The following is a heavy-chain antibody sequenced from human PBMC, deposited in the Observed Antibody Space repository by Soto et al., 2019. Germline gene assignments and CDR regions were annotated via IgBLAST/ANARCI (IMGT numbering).Heavy chain of an antibody. CDR3: ARGRYGDY. J-gene: IGHJ4*02. V-gene: IGHV1-18*01. Sequence: QVHLVQSGAEVKKPGASVKVSCKGCGYTFTSYGITWVRQAPGQGLEWMGWISAHNGNTDYAQRLQGRVTVTRDTSTSTAYMELRSLRSDDTAVYYCARGRYGDYWGQGALVTDSS. D-gene: IGHD1-1*01. CDR2: ISAHNGNT. CDR1: GYTFTSYG.